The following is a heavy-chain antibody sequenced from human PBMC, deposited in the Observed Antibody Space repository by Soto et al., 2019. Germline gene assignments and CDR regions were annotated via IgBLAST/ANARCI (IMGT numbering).Heavy chain of an antibody. CDR1: GFTFSSYE. J-gene: IGHJ4*02. CDR3: ASLSTPLTPTFDY. V-gene: IGHV3-48*03. D-gene: IGHD1-26*01. CDR2: ISSNGSTI. Sequence: GGSLRLSCAASGFTFSSYEMNWVRQAPGKGLEWVSYISSNGSTIYYADSVKGRFTISRDNAKNSLYLQMNSLRAEDTAVYYCASLSTPLTPTFDYWGQGTLVTVSS.